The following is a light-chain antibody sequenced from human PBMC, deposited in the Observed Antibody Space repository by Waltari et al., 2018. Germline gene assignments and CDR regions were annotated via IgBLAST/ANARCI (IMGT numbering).Light chain of an antibody. CDR3: QQDYTTPWT. CDR2: AAS. J-gene: IGKJ1*01. Sequence: DIQMTQSPSSLSASVGDRVTVTCRASQAINKELSWYQQKPGKAPTLLIYAASSLQTGVSSRFSGSGSGTDFTLTISSLQPEDVATYYSQQDYTTPWTFGQGTKVEIK. CDR1: QAINKE. V-gene: IGKV1-27*01.